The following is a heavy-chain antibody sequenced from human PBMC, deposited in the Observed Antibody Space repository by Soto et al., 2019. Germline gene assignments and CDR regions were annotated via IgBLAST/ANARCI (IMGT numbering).Heavy chain of an antibody. V-gene: IGHV4-34*01. CDR3: ARGYCSSTSCYAAHYGMDV. CDR1: GGSFSGYY. CDR2: INHSGST. J-gene: IGHJ6*02. Sequence: LSLTCAVYGGSFSGYYWSWIRQPPGKGLEWIGEINHSGSTNYNPSLKSRVTISVDTSKNQFSLKLSSVTAADTAVYYCARGYCSSTSCYAAHYGMDVWGQGTTVTVSS. D-gene: IGHD2-2*01.